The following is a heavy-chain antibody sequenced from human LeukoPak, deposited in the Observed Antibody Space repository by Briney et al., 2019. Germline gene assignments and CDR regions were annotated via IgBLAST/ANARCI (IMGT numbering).Heavy chain of an antibody. D-gene: IGHD2-21*01. V-gene: IGHV4-34*01. CDR3: ARLVCGECHPAGSWFDP. Sequence: SETLSLTCAVYGDSFTGYYWSWIRQPPGKGLEWIGEINHSGSTNYNPSLKSRVFISVDTSTNQFSLQVTSVTAADTALYYCARLVCGECHPAGSWFDPWGQGTPVVVSS. CDR1: GDSFTGYY. CDR2: INHSGST. J-gene: IGHJ5*02.